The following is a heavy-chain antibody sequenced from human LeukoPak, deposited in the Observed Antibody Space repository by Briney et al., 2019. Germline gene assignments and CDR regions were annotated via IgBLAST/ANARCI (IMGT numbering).Heavy chain of an antibody. CDR3: AKDSGYSSGWYDY. J-gene: IGHJ4*02. CDR1: GFTFSSYG. CDR2: ISYDGSNK. V-gene: IGHV3-30*18. Sequence: GGSLRLSCAASGFTFSSYGMHWVRQAPGKGLEWVAVISYDGSNKYYADSVKGRFTISRDNSKDTLYLQMNSLRAEDTAVYYCAKDSGYSSGWYDYWGQGTLVTVSS. D-gene: IGHD6-19*01.